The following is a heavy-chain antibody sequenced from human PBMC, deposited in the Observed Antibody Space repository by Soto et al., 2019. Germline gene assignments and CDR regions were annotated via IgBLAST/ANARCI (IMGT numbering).Heavy chain of an antibody. J-gene: IGHJ4*02. CDR1: GGSIGRTNW. CDR2: IYESGSS. D-gene: IGHD1-26*01. CDR3: ASRIVGSSTYYFDS. V-gene: IGHV4-4*02. Sequence: SETLSLTCAVSGGSIGRTNWWSWVRQPPGKGLEWIGEIYESGSSNYNPSAKSRVTISIDKSNSQFSLKLRSLTAADTAIYYCASRIVGSSTYYFDSWGQGALVTVSS.